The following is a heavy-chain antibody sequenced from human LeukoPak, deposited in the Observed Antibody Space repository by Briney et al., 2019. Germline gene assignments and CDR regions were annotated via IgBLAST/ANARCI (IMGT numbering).Heavy chain of an antibody. J-gene: IGHJ3*02. CDR2: ISYDGSKK. Sequence: SGGSLRLSCAASGFTFSSYGMHWVRQAPGKGLEWVAVISYDGSKKYYADSVKGRFTISRDSSKNMLYLQMNSLRVEDTAVYYCAKGFSSGPWDACDIWGQGTVVTVSS. CDR1: GFTFSSYG. V-gene: IGHV3-30*18. CDR3: AKGFSSGPWDACDI. D-gene: IGHD3-22*01.